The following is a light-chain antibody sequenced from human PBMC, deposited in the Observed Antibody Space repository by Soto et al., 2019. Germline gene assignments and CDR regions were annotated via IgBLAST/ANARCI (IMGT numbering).Light chain of an antibody. J-gene: IGKJ4*01. CDR1: ESVSNAY. CDR3: QQYSNAPQS. Sequence: EIVLTQSPGTLSLAPGERVTLSCRASESVSNAYLAWDQQQPGQPPSLLIYGASSRATCTPDRFSGSVFGTDLTLTISRPETEDFAVYYCQQYSNAPQSFGGGAKVEI. V-gene: IGKV3-20*01. CDR2: GAS.